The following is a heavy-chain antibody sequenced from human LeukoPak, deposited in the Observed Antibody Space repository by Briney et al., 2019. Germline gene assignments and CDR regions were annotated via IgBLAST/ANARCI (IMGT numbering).Heavy chain of an antibody. D-gene: IGHD3-10*01. CDR1: GYLFTSYW. V-gene: IGHV5-10-1*01. J-gene: IGHJ5*02. CDR3: ARPLVVRGVIENWFDP. CDR2: IDPSDSYT. Sequence: GEALQISCKGSGYLFTSYWISWLRRLPGKDLEWMGRIDPSDSYTNYSPSFQGHVTISAAKSISTAYLQWSSLKASDTAMYYCARPLVVRGVIENWFDPWGQGTLVTVSS.